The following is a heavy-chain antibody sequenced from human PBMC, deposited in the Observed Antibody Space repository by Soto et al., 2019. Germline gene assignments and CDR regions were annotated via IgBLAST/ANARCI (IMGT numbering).Heavy chain of an antibody. D-gene: IGHD6-13*01. CDR2: FDPEDGET. CDR1: GYTLTELS. J-gene: IGHJ6*02. CDR3: ATEDVEQQLVQGYGMDV. V-gene: IGHV1-24*01. Sequence: QVQLVQSGAEVKKPGASVKVSCKVSGYTLTELSMHWVRQAPGKGLEWMGGFDPEDGETIYAQKFQGRVTMTKDTSTDTAYMELRSLRSEDTAVYYCATEDVEQQLVQGYGMDVWGQGTTVTVSS.